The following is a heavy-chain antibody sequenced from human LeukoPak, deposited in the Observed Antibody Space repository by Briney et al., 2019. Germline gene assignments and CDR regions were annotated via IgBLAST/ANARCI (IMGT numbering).Heavy chain of an antibody. CDR2: MHPNSGNT. CDR3: ARVSYDSSGAHFDY. J-gene: IGHJ4*02. V-gene: IGHV1-8*01. CDR1: GYTFHSYD. D-gene: IGHD3-22*01. Sequence: ASVKVSCKASGYTFHSYDINWVRQATGQGLEWMGWMHPNSGNTGYPQKFQGRVTMTRDTSISTAYMELSSLRSEDTAVYYCARVSYDSSGAHFDYWGQGTLVTVSS.